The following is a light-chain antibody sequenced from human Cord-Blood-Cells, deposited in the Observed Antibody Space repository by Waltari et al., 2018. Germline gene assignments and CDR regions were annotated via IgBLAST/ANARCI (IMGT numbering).Light chain of an antibody. V-gene: IGLV2-14*01. CDR2: DVS. CDR3: SSYTSSSTLYV. J-gene: IGLJ1*01. Sequence: QSALTQPASVSGSPGQSITISFTGTSSDVGGYNYVPWYQQHPGKAPKLMIFDVSNRPSGVSNRFSGSKSGNTASRTISGLQAEDEADYYCSSYTSSSTLYVFGTGTKVTVL. CDR1: SSDVGGYNY.